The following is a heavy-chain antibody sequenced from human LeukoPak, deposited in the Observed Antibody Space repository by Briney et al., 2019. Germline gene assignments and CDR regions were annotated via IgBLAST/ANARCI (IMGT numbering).Heavy chain of an antibody. CDR1: GGSFSGYY. CDR2: INHSGST. V-gene: IGHV4-34*01. D-gene: IGHD5-12*01. CDR3: ARGGYGSDF. J-gene: IGHJ4*02. Sequence: PSETLSLTCAVYGGSFSGYYWSWIRQPPGKGLEWIGEINHSGSTNYNPSLKSRVTISVDTSKNQFSLRLSSVTATDTAVYYCARGGYGSDFWGQGTLVTVSS.